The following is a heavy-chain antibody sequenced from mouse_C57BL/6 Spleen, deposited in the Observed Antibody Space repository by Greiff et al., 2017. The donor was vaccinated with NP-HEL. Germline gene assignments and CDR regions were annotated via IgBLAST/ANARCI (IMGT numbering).Heavy chain of an antibody. CDR3: ARRSYDYEWYFDV. J-gene: IGHJ1*03. Sequence: QVQLQQPGAELVMPGASVKLSCKASGYTFTSYWMHWVKQRPGQGLEWIGEIDPSDSYTNYNQKFKGKSTLTVDKSSRTAYMQLSSLTSEDSAVYYCARRSYDYEWYFDVWGTGTTVTVSS. V-gene: IGHV1-69*01. CDR1: GYTFTSYW. D-gene: IGHD2-4*01. CDR2: IDPSDSYT.